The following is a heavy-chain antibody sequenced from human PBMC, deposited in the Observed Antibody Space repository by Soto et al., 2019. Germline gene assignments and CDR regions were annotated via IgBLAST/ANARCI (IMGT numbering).Heavy chain of an antibody. Sequence: SETLSLTCAVSGYSISSGYYWGWLRQPPGKGLEWIGSIYHGGSTYYNPSLNSRVTLSIDMTNNHVSLILNSVTAADTAVYYCARDRPGAYNLFYCDYWGQGTLVTVSS. CDR3: ARDRPGAYNLFYCDY. J-gene: IGHJ4*02. CDR2: IYHGGST. V-gene: IGHV4-38-2*02. CDR1: GYSISSGYY. D-gene: IGHD2-21*01.